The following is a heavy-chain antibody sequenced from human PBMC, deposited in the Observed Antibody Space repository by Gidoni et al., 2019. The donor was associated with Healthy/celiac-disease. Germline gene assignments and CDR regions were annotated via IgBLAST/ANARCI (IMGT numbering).Heavy chain of an antibody. CDR3: AKAWMPAAHNWFDP. CDR2: ISYDGSNK. D-gene: IGHD5-12*01. Sequence: QVQLVESGGGVVQPGRSLRLSCAASGSTLSTHGMHWVRQAPGKGLEWVAVISYDGSNKSYADSVKGRFTISRDNSKNTLYLQMNSLRAEYTAVYYCAKAWMPAAHNWFDPWGQGTLVTVSX. J-gene: IGHJ5*02. CDR1: GSTLSTHG. V-gene: IGHV3-30*18.